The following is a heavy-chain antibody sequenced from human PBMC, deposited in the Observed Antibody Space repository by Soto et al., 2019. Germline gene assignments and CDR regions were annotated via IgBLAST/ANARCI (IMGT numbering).Heavy chain of an antibody. CDR1: GYTFTSHD. J-gene: IGHJ4*02. D-gene: IGHD4-17*01. V-gene: IGHV1-8*01. Sequence: QVQLVQSGAEVKKPGASVKVSCKASGYTFTSHDINWVRQATGQGLEWMGWMNPNSGNTGYAQKLQGRVTRTRNTSISTAYMELSSLRSEDTAVYYCARWDYGVYARFDFWGQGTLVTVSS. CDR2: MNPNSGNT. CDR3: ARWDYGVYARFDF.